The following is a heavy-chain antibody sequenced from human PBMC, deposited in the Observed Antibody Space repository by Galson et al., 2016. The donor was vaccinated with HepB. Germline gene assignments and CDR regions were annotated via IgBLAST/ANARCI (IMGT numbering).Heavy chain of an antibody. Sequence: SVKVSCKASGGTFSTFNSYAISWVRLAPGQGLEWMGGIVPAFGTTNYAQKFQGRVTFTADGATSTVYMELSSLRSEDTAVYYCAEDNEFGFGESDYYYYGMDVWGQGTTVTVSS. J-gene: IGHJ6*02. V-gene: IGHV1-69*13. CDR1: GGTFSTFNSYA. D-gene: IGHD3-10*01. CDR2: IVPAFGTT. CDR3: AEDNEFGFGESDYYYYGMDV.